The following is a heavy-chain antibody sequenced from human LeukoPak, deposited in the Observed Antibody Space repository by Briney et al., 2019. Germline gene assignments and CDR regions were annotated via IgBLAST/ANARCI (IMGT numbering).Heavy chain of an antibody. CDR2: ISNDGSIT. CDR1: GFTFSSYG. D-gene: IGHD4-11*01. Sequence: GGSLRLSCAASGFTFSSYGMHWVRQAPGRGLEWVAVISNDGSITKYGDSVKGRFTISRDNSKNTLYVQMNSLRTDDAAVYYCAKSKSPYPMDYIFDFWGQGTLVTVSS. J-gene: IGHJ4*02. CDR3: AKSKSPYPMDYIFDF. V-gene: IGHV3-30*18.